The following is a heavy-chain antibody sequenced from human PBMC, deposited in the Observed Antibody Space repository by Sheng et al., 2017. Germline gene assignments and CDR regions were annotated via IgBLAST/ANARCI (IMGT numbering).Heavy chain of an antibody. CDR1: GFPFDDYA. CDR2: ITDTGGAS. V-gene: IGHV3-23*04. J-gene: IGHJ3*01. Sequence: EVQLVESGGGLVQPGRSLRLSCVVSGFPFDDYAMHWVRQAPGKGLEWVSGITDTGGASSYADSVEGRFTISRDNSKRTLSLHMNSLRAEDTAVYYCAKLQGLAVFDVWGQGTMVTVSS. D-gene: IGHD3-16*01. CDR3: AKLQGLAVFDV.